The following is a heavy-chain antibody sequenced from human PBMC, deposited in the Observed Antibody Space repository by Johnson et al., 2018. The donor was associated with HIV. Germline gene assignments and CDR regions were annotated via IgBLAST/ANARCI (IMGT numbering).Heavy chain of an antibody. J-gene: IGHJ3*02. CDR3: TRDRIQIWSYVGTFDT. Sequence: VQLVESGGGVVRPGGSLRLSCAASGFTFDDYGMSWVRQVPGKGLEWVSGLNWNAGSTGYADSVKDRFTISRDGSKNTVYLQMSSLKPEDTAVYYCTRDRIQIWSYVGTFDTWGPGALVTVSS. V-gene: IGHV3-20*04. CDR1: GFTFDDYG. CDR2: LNWNAGST. D-gene: IGHD5-18*01.